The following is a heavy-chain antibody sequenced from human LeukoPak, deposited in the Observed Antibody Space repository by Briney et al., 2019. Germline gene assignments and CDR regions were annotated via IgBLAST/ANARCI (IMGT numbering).Heavy chain of an antibody. D-gene: IGHD6-13*01. CDR3: ATPAAGTHYYYYGMDV. J-gene: IGHJ6*02. CDR1: GYTLTELS. CDR2: FDPEDGET. V-gene: IGHV1-24*01. Sequence: ASVKVSCKVSGYTLTELSMHWVRQAPGKGLEWMGGFDPEDGETIYAQKFQGRVTMTEDTSTDTAYMELSSLRSEDTAVYYCATPAAGTHYYYYGMDVWGQGTTVTVSS.